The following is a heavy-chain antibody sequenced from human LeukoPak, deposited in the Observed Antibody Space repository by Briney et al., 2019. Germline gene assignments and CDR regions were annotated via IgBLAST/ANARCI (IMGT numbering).Heavy chain of an antibody. CDR3: ANGYCTNGVCYTFVLGY. J-gene: IGHJ4*02. Sequence: GGSLRLSCAASGFTFSSYAMSWVRQAPGKGLEWVSAISGSGGSTYNADSVKGRFTISRDNSKNTLYLEMNRLRAEDTAVYYCANGYCTNGVCYTFVLGYWGQGTLVTVSS. D-gene: IGHD2-8*01. CDR1: GFTFSSYA. V-gene: IGHV3-23*01. CDR2: ISGSGGST.